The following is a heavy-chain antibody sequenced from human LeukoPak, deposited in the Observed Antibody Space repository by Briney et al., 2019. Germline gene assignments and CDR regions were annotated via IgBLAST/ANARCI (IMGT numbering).Heavy chain of an antibody. CDR3: ARTALGLPFDP. CDR2: IDPNNGGT. J-gene: IGHJ5*02. Sequence: GASVKVSCKASGYIFTDYFMHWVRQAPGQGLEWMGWIDPNNGGTNYAQKFQGRVTLTRDTSTSTVYMELNRLRSDDTAVYYCARTALGLPFDPWGQGTLVTVSS. V-gene: IGHV1-2*02. CDR1: GYIFTDYF.